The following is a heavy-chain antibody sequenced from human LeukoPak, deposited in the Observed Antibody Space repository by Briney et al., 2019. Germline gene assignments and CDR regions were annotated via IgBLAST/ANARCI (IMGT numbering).Heavy chain of an antibody. V-gene: IGHV3-23*01. CDR1: GFTFSSYG. J-gene: IGHJ6*03. Sequence: GGSLRLSCAASGFTFSSYGMSWVRQAPGKGLEWVSAISGSGGSTYYADSVKGRFTISRDNSKNTLYLQMNSLRAEDTAVYYCARDTAAAGYTSYYYYYYMDVWGKGTTVTVSS. CDR2: ISGSGGST. CDR3: ARDTAAAGYTSYYYYYYMDV. D-gene: IGHD6-13*01.